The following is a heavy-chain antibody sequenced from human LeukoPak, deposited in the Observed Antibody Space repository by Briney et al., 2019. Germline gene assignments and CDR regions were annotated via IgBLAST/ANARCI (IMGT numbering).Heavy chain of an antibody. CDR2: ISSSSSYI. CDR1: GFTFSSYS. Sequence: GRSLRLSCAASGFTFSSYSMNWVRQAPGKGLEWVSSISSSSSYIYYADSVKGRFTISRDNAKNSLYLQMNSLRAEDTAVYYCATGSGSYYNYNWFDPWGQGTLVTVSS. J-gene: IGHJ5*02. V-gene: IGHV3-21*01. D-gene: IGHD3-10*01. CDR3: ATGSGSYYNYNWFDP.